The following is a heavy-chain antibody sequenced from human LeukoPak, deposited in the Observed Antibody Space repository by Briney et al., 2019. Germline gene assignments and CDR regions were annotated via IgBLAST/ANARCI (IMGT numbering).Heavy chain of an antibody. CDR3: AKSSPRWFGELLDV. V-gene: IGHV3-23*01. J-gene: IGHJ6*02. CDR1: GFTFRTFT. D-gene: IGHD3-10*01. CDR2: ISGSSTSK. Sequence: PGGSLRLSCVASGFTFRTFTMTWVRQAPGKGLEWISYISGSSTSKQYADSVKGRFTISRDNSKNTLYLQMNSLRAEDTAVYYCAKSSPRWFGELLDVWGQGTTVTVSS.